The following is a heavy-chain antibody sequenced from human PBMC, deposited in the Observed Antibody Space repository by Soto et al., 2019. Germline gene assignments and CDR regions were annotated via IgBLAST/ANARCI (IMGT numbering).Heavy chain of an antibody. J-gene: IGHJ5*02. V-gene: IGHV3-15*07. CDR2: IKSKTDGGTT. CDR3: TTRYADQSVADTYNWFDP. Sequence: EVQLVESGGGLVKPGGSLRLSCAASGFTFSNAWMNWVRQAPGKGLEWVGRIKSKTDGGTTDYAAPVKGRFTISRDDSKNTLYLQMNSLKTEDTAVYYCTTRYADQSVADTYNWFDPWGQGTLVTVSS. D-gene: IGHD6-19*01. CDR1: GFTFSNAW.